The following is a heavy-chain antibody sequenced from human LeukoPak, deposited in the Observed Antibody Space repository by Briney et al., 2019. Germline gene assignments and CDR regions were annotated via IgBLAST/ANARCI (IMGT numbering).Heavy chain of an antibody. V-gene: IGHV3-23*01. CDR2: LSGSGSST. Sequence: GGSLRLSCAASGFTFSSYPMSWVRQAPGKGLECVSTLSGSGSSTYYAESVKGRFTISRDNSKNTLYLQMNSLRAEDTAVYYCAKVGVATIVGVIGYWGQGALVTVSS. D-gene: IGHD5-24*01. CDR1: GFTFSSYP. CDR3: AKVGVATIVGVIGY. J-gene: IGHJ4*02.